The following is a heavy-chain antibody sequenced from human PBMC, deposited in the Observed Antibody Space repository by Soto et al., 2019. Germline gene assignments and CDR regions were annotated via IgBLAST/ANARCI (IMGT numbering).Heavy chain of an antibody. CDR2: INYSGSA. D-gene: IGHD4-17*01. V-gene: IGHV4-39*01. CDR1: GGSIQSFDYF. Sequence: QLQLQESGPGLVKSSESLSLTCTVSGGSIQSFDYFWGWIRQAPGKGLEWIGSINYSGSAYHNLSLKSRVTMSVDTSRNHVSLTLSSVPAADTAIYYCARHAYSDYVLTWFDPWGQGILVTVSS. CDR3: ARHAYSDYVLTWFDP. J-gene: IGHJ5*02.